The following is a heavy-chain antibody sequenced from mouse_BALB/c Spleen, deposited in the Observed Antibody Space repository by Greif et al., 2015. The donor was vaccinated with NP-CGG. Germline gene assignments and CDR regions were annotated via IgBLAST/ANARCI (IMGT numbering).Heavy chain of an antibody. CDR1: GYSITSDYA. V-gene: IGHV3-2*02. Sequence: VKLVESGPGLVKPSQSLSLPCTVTGYSITSDYAWNWIRQFPGNKLEWMGYISYSGSTSYNPSLKSRISITRDTSKNQFFLQLNSVTTEDTATYYFARSGDTTDSYYLDYWGQCTTLTVSS. J-gene: IGHJ2*01. D-gene: IGHD1-1*01. CDR2: ISYSGST. CDR3: ARSGDTTDSYYLDY.